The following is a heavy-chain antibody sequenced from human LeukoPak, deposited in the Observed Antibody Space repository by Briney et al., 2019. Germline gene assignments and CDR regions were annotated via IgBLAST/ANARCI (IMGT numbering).Heavy chain of an antibody. CDR3: AKSIAVAGIGGGRIFDY. D-gene: IGHD6-19*01. CDR1: GFTFSYYG. J-gene: IGHJ4*02. CDR2: IRYDGGDK. Sequence: PGGSLRLSCAASGFTFSYYGIHWVRQAPGKGLEWVAFIRYDGGDKYYANSVKGRFTISRDNSKNTLYLQMNSLRTEDTAIYYCAKSIAVAGIGGGRIFDYWGQGTLVTVSS. V-gene: IGHV3-30*02.